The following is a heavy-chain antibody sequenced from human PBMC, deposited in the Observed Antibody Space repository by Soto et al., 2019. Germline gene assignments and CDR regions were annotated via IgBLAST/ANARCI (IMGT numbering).Heavy chain of an antibody. CDR2: IYYTGAT. V-gene: IGHV4-4*02. Sequence: QVELQESGPRLVKSSGTLSLTCEVSSGSISTGNWWSWVRQPPGKGLEWIGEIYYTGATNYNPSLKSRVTITIDKSNDQFSLILTSATAADTAVYYCARVFSSGSGWMYYVDFWGQGILVSVSS. CDR3: ARVFSSGSGWMYYVDF. D-gene: IGHD6-25*01. J-gene: IGHJ4*02. CDR1: SGSISTGNW.